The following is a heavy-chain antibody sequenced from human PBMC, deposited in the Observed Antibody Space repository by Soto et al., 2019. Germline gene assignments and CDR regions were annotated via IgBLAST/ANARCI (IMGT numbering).Heavy chain of an antibody. V-gene: IGHV1-69*01. CDR3: ARDDRRIGDPWGPTYYSYGMDV. D-gene: IGHD3-16*01. CDR1: GGTFSSYA. Sequence: QVQLVQSGAEVKKPGSSVKVSCKASGGTFSSYAISWVRQAPGQGLEWMGGIIPIFGTANYAQKFQGRVTITADESTSTAYMELSSLRSEDTAVYYCARDDRRIGDPWGPTYYSYGMDVWGQGTTVTVSS. J-gene: IGHJ6*02. CDR2: IIPIFGTA.